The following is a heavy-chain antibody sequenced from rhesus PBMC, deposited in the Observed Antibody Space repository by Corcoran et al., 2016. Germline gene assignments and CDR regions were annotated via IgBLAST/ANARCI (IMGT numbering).Heavy chain of an antibody. Sequence: QVQLGQSGAEVKKPGSSVKVSCKASGYTFTDSYMHWVRQAPRQGLEWMGWINPYNGNTKYAQKFQGRVTMTRDTSTSTAYMELSSLRSEDTAVYYCARRGYSSWSSFDYWGQGVLVTVSS. CDR1: GYTFTDSY. V-gene: IGHV1S2*01. J-gene: IGHJ4*01. CDR3: ARRGYSSWSSFDY. CDR2: INPYNGNT. D-gene: IGHD6-13*01.